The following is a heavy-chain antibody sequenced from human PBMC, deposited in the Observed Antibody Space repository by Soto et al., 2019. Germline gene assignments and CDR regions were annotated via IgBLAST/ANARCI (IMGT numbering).Heavy chain of an antibody. V-gene: IGHV1-69*13. D-gene: IGHD3-22*01. CDR1: GGTFSSYA. J-gene: IGHJ4*02. Sequence: SVKVSCKASGGTFSSYAISWVRQAPGQGLEWMGGIIPIFGTANYAQKFQGRVTITADESTSTAYMELSSLRSEDTAVYYCARTYRYYDSSGFGYWGQGTLVTVSS. CDR2: IIPIFGTA. CDR3: ARTYRYYDSSGFGY.